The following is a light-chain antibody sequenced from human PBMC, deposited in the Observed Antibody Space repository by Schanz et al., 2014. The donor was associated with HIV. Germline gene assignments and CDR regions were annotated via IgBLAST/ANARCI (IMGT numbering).Light chain of an antibody. J-gene: IGLJ2*01. Sequence: QSVLTQPPSVSAAPGQKVTISCSGSTSNIGYNYISWYKQVAGTAPKVVIFNNDKRPSGIPDRFSGSKSGSSGTLGIDEVQPGDEAVYYCATWDTFLNGVVFGGGTKLTVL. V-gene: IGLV1-51*01. CDR3: ATWDTFLNGVV. CDR1: TSNIGYNY. CDR2: NND.